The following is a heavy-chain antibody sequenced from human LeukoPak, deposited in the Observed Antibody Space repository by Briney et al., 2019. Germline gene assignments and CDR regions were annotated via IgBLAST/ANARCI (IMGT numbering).Heavy chain of an antibody. D-gene: IGHD3-16*01. CDR2: IRYDGSNK. V-gene: IGHV3-30*02. CDR3: AKPDLGVTSYYFDY. J-gene: IGHJ4*02. CDR1: GFTFSSYG. Sequence: GGSLRLSCAASGFTFSSYGMHWVRQAPGKGLEWVAFIRYDGSNKYYADSVKGRFTISRDNSKNTLYLQMNSLRAEDTAVYYCAKPDLGVTSYYFDYWGQGTLVTVSS.